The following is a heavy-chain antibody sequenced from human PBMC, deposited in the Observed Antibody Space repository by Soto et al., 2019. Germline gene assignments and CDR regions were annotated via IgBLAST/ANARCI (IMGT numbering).Heavy chain of an antibody. CDR3: AREGSSWSNYYYGMDV. D-gene: IGHD6-13*01. CDR2: IIPIFGTA. CDR1: GGTFSSYA. Sequence: SVKVSCKASGGTFSSYAISWVRQAPGQGLEWMGGIIPIFGTANYAQKFQGRVTITADESTSTAYMELSSLRSEDTAVYYCAREGSSWSNYYYGMDVWGQGTTVTVS. V-gene: IGHV1-69*13. J-gene: IGHJ6*02.